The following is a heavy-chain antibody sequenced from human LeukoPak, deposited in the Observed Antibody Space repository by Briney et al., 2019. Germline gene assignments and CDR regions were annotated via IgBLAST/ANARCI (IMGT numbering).Heavy chain of an antibody. CDR3: ARVGFGVIIPPYAFDI. J-gene: IGHJ3*02. Sequence: DYXWRWIRQPPGKGLEWIGYIYYSGSTYYNPSLKSRITISVDTSKNQFSLKLTSVTAADTAVYYCARVGFGVIIPPYAFDIWGQGTMVTVSS. CDR1: DYX. V-gene: IGHV4-30-4*08. D-gene: IGHD3-3*01. CDR2: IYYSGST.